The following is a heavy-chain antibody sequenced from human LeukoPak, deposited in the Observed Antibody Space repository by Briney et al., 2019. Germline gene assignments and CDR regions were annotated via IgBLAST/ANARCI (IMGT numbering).Heavy chain of an antibody. CDR2: INPSGGST. D-gene: IGHD2-2*01. CDR3: ARDLPYCSSTSCSYYYMDV. CDR1: GYTFTSYY. Sequence: ASVKVSCTASGYTFTSYYMHWVRQAPGQGLEWMGIINPSGGSTSYAQKFQGRVTMTRDTSTSTVYMELSSLRSEDTAVYYCARDLPYCSSTSCSYYYMDVWGKGTTVTVSS. J-gene: IGHJ6*03. V-gene: IGHV1-46*01.